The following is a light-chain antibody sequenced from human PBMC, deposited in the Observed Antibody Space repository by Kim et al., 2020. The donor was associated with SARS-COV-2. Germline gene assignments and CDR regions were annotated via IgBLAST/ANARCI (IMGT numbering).Light chain of an antibody. Sequence: DVVMTQSPLTLPVTLGQPASISCRSSQSLLYSDGNTYLNWFHQRPGQSPRRLIYKVSKRDSGVPVRFSGSGSDTDFTLKISRVEAEDVADYYCMQGTHWPYTFGQGTKLEI. CDR2: KVS. CDR3: MQGTHWPYT. CDR1: QSLLYSDGNTY. V-gene: IGKV2-30*01. J-gene: IGKJ2*01.